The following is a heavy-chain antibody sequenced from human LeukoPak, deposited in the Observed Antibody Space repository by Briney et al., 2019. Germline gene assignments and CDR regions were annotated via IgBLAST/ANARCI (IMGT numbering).Heavy chain of an antibody. CDR3: ARSRGSESFNWFDP. Sequence: SETLSLTCTVSGDSIISSRYYWAWIRQPPGNGLEWIGTMDYSGTTYYNPSPKSRVTISVDASKNHFSLRLTSVTAADTAFYYCARSRGSESFNWFDPWGQGTLVTVSS. CDR1: GDSIISSRYY. D-gene: IGHD3-10*01. V-gene: IGHV4-39*02. J-gene: IGHJ5*02. CDR2: MDYSGTT.